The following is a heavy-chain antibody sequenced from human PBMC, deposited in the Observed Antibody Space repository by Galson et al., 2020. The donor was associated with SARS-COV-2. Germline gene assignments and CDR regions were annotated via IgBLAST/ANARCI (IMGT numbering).Heavy chain of an antibody. CDR2: LNHIGDST. CDR1: GFTFSNYA. Sequence: GESLKISCAASGFTFSNYAMGWVRQAPGKGLEWVSLLNHIGDSTYYADSVKGRFTISRDNSKNTLYLQMNSLRGDDTAVYFCAKEGGTGWATDYFQHWGQGTLVTVSS. CDR3: AKEGGTGWATDYFQH. J-gene: IGHJ1*01. V-gene: IGHV3-23*01. D-gene: IGHD6-19*01.